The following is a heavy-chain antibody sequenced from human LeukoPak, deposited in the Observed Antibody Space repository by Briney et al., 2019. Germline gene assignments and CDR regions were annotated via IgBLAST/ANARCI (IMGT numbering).Heavy chain of an antibody. Sequence: GESLKISCKVSGYSLTSYYIGWVRQIPGKGLEWIGIIYPGDSETRYSPSFQGQVTISADKSISTAYLQWTSLKASDTAIYYCARPRTDYYGSGSYYCDYWGQGTLVTVSS. J-gene: IGHJ4*02. CDR2: IYPGDSET. V-gene: IGHV5-51*01. D-gene: IGHD3-10*01. CDR1: GYSLTSYY. CDR3: ARPRTDYYGSGSYYCDY.